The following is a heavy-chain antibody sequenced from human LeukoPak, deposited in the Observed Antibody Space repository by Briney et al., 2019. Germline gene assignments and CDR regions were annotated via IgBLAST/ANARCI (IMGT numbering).Heavy chain of an antibody. J-gene: IGHJ4*02. CDR3: ARPNYGDNAHYFDY. D-gene: IGHD4-23*01. V-gene: IGHV4-59*12. CDR1: GGSISSYY. CDR2: IYYSGST. Sequence: PSETLSLTCTVSGGSISSYYWSWIRQPPGKGLEWIGYIYYSGSTNYNPSLKSRVTISEDTSKNQFSLKLSSVTAADTAVYYCARPNYGDNAHYFDYWGQGTLVTVSS.